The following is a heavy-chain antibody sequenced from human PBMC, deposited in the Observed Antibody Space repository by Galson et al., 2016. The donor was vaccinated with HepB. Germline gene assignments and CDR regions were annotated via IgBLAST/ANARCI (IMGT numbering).Heavy chain of an antibody. CDR3: ARGTIEAPGIDY. V-gene: IGHV3-7*03. CDR2: INEDGTGV. J-gene: IGHJ4*02. Sequence: SLRLSCAASGFTFSSYEMNWARQAPGKGLEWLANINEDGTGVSFGDSVKGRLTISRDNAKTSLYLQLNSLRADDTGVYYCARGTIEAPGIDYWGQGTLVTVSS. CDR1: GFTFSSYE. D-gene: IGHD6-13*01.